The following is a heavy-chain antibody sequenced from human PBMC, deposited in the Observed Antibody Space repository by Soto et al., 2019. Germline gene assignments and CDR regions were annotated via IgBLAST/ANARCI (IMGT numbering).Heavy chain of an antibody. Sequence: GESLKISCKGSGYTFTNYWIGWVRQMPGKGLEWMGIIYPGDSDTKYNPSFQGQVAISADKSITTTYLRWTSLKASDTAIYYCAASIFYYGMDVWGQGTTVTVSS. CDR3: AASIFYYGMDV. J-gene: IGHJ6*02. CDR1: GYTFTNYW. V-gene: IGHV5-51*01. CDR2: IYPGDSDT.